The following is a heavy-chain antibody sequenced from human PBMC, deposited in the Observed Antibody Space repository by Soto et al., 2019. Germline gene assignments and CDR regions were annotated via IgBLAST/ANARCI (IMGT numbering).Heavy chain of an antibody. CDR1: GGTFSSYA. J-gene: IGHJ3*02. D-gene: IGHD3-22*01. CDR2: IIPIFGTA. Sequence: QVQLVQSGAEVKKPGSSVKVSCKASGGTFSSYAISWVRQAPGQRLEWMGGIIPIFGTANYAQKFQGRVTITADESTSTAYMELSSLRSEDTAVYYCARVAITMIVVVTETDAFDIWGQGTMVTVSS. V-gene: IGHV1-69*01. CDR3: ARVAITMIVVVTETDAFDI.